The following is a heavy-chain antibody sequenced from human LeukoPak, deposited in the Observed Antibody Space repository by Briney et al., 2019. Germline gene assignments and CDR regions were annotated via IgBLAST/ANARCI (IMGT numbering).Heavy chain of an antibody. D-gene: IGHD3-3*01. V-gene: IGHV4-34*01. CDR2: ITHSGST. CDR3: AREYDSSVGKYYYYYYYYMDV. CDR1: GFTFSNSW. Sequence: GSLRLSCAASGFTFSNSWITWVRQPPGKGLEWIGEITHSGSTNYTPSLKSRVTISVDTSKNQFSLRLSSVTAADTAVYYCAREYDSSVGKYYYYYYYYMDVWGKGTTVTVSS. J-gene: IGHJ6*03.